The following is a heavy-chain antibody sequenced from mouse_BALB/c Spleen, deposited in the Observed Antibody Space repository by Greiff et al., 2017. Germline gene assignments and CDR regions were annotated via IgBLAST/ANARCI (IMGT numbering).Heavy chain of an antibody. CDR3: TRDDGNYPFAY. D-gene: IGHD2-1*01. V-gene: IGHV5-6-4*01. CDR2: ISSGGSYT. CDR1: GFTFSSYT. Sequence: EVHLVESGGGLVKPGGSLKLSCAASGFTFSSYTMSWVRQTPEKRLEWVATISSGGSYTYYPDSVKGRFTISRDNAKNTLYLQMSSLKSEDTAMYYCTRDDGNYPFAYWGQGTLVTVSA. J-gene: IGHJ3*01.